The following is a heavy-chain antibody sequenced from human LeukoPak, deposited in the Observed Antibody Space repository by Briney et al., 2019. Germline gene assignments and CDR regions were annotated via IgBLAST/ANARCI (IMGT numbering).Heavy chain of an antibody. CDR3: ARRLIVVVPAARRDNWFDP. J-gene: IGHJ5*02. CDR1: GYSISSGYY. D-gene: IGHD2-2*01. V-gene: IGHV4-38-2*02. CDR2: IYHSGST. Sequence: SETLSLTCTVSGYSISSGYYWGWIRQPPGKGLEWIGSIYHSGSTYYNPSLKSRVTISVDTSKNQFSLKLSSVTAADTAVYYCARRLIVVVPAARRDNWFDPWGQGTLVTVS.